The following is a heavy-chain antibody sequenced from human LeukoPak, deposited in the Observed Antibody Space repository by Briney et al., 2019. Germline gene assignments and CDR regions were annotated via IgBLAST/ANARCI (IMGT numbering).Heavy chain of an antibody. J-gene: IGHJ4*02. CDR3: AKATPKSIAVAGRPQAHY. CDR1: GFTFSSYA. D-gene: IGHD6-19*01. CDR2: ISGSGGST. V-gene: IGHV3-23*01. Sequence: GGSLRLSCAASGFTFSSYATSWVRQAPGKGLEWVSAISGSGGSTYYADSVKGRFTISRDNSKNTLYLQMNSLRAEDTAVYYCAKATPKSIAVAGRPQAHYWGQGTLVTVSS.